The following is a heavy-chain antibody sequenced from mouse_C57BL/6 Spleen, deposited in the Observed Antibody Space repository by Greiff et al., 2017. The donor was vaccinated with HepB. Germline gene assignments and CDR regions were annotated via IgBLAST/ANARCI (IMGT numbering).Heavy chain of an antibody. CDR1: GFSFNTYA. D-gene: IGHD1-1*01. J-gene: IGHJ1*03. V-gene: IGHV10-1*01. CDR3: VRGYYGSSDWYFDV. Sequence: EVQRVESGGGLVQPKGSLKLSCAASGFSFNTYAMNWVRQAPGKGLEWVARIRSKSNNYATYYADSVKDRFTISRDDSESMLYLQMNNLKTEDTAMYYCVRGYYGSSDWYFDVWGTGTTVTVSS. CDR2: IRSKSNNYAT.